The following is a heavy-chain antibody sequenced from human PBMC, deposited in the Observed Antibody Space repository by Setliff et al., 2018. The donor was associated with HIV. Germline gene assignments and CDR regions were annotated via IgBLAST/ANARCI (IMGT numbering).Heavy chain of an antibody. CDR3: AKGRSGYDSRLYYYHHGMDV. CDR1: GGSFRGYY. CDR2: SNQSGSG. V-gene: IGHV4-34*01. D-gene: IGHD5-12*01. Sequence: SETLSLTCVVCGGSFRGYYWSWIRQPPGKGLEWIGESNQSGSGNYNPSLKSRVTISVDTSKNEFSLNMGSVTAAGTAVYYCAKGRSGYDSRLYYYHHGMDVWGQGTTVTVSS. J-gene: IGHJ6*02.